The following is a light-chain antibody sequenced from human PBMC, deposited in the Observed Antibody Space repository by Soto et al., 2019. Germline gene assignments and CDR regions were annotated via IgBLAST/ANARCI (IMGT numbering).Light chain of an antibody. V-gene: IGKV3-20*01. CDR1: ESITSNY. J-gene: IGKJ1*01. CDR2: GVF. CDR3: HQYGISPRT. Sequence: EVVLTQSPGTLSLSPGERVTLSCRASESITSNYLARYQQKPGQAPRLLIYGVFSRATGISDRFSGSGSGTDFTLTISRLEPEDFAVYYCHQYGISPRTFGPGTKVEIE.